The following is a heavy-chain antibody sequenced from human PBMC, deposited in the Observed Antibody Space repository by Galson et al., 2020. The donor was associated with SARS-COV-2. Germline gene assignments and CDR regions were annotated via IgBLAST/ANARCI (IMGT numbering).Heavy chain of an antibody. Sequence: SETLSLTCSVSGGSIDNNDYYWGWIRQPPGKGLEWIGTVFHTGRTDYNPSLKSRVTMSIDTSRIQFSLRLSSVTAADTAVYYCARTTRYCSGTRCPSLFDHWGQGTLVTVSS. CDR1: GGSIDNNDYY. J-gene: IGHJ4*02. CDR3: ARTTRYCSGTRCPSLFDH. D-gene: IGHD2-2*01. V-gene: IGHV4-39*01. CDR2: VFHTGRT.